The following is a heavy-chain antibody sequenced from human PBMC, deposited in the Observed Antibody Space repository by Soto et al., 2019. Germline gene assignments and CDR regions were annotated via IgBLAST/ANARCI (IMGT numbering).Heavy chain of an antibody. J-gene: IGHJ4*02. V-gene: IGHV4-59*01. CDR2: VFHSGIT. CDR1: GGSITSYY. CDR3: AREQNGSPYFDY. D-gene: IGHD1-26*01. Sequence: QVQLQESGPGLVKPSETLSLTCTVSGGSITSYYWSWIRQPPGKGLEWIGYVFHSGITGYNPSLKSRGTILVDASKNLFSLKLISVTAADTAVYYCAREQNGSPYFDYWGQGTLVTVSS.